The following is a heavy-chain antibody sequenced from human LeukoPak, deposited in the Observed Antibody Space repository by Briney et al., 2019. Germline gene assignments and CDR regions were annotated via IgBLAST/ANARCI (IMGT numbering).Heavy chain of an antibody. D-gene: IGHD1-26*01. CDR3: ARVRVVGARGVWFDP. Sequence: KPSETLSLTCTVSGGSISSSSYYWGWIRQPPGKGLEWIGSIYYSGSTYYNPSLKSRVTISVDTSRNQFSLKLSSVTAADTAVYYCARVRVVGARGVWFDPWGQGTLVTVSS. CDR2: IYYSGST. V-gene: IGHV4-39*07. CDR1: GGSISSSSYY. J-gene: IGHJ5*02.